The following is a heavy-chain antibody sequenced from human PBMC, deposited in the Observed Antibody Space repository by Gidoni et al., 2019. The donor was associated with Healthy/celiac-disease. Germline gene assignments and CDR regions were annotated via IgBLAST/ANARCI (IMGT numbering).Heavy chain of an antibody. CDR3: ARDPSPYYDFWSGYSYYFDY. Sequence: QVQLVESGGGVVQPGRSLRLSCAASGFTFSSYGLHWVRQAPGKGLEWVAVIWYDGSNKYYADSVKGRFTISRDNSKNTLYLQVNSLRAEDTAVYYCARDPSPYYDFWSGYSYYFDYWGQGTLVTVSS. CDR2: IWYDGSNK. CDR1: GFTFSSYG. J-gene: IGHJ4*02. V-gene: IGHV3-33*01. D-gene: IGHD3-3*01.